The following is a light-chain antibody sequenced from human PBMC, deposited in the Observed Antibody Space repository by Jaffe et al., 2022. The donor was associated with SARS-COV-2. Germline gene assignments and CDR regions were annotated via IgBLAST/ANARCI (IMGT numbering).Light chain of an antibody. CDR1: NIGTKS. CDR2: YDG. Sequence: SNVVTQPPSLSVAPGQTARITCGERNIGTKSVHWYQQKPGQAPVLVVYYDGGRPSGIPDRFSGSISGSTATLTITRVGVGDEADYYCQVWDSTNDRLVFGGGTKLTVL. V-gene: IGLV3-21*02. CDR3: QVWDSTNDRLV. J-gene: IGLJ2*01.